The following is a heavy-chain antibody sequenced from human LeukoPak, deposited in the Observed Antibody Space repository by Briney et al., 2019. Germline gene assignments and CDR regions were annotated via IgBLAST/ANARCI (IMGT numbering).Heavy chain of an antibody. CDR3: ARRDYSSSWFDY. Sequence: SETLSLTCTVSGGSISSYYWSWIRQPPGKGLEWIGYIYYSGSTNYNPSLKSRVTISVDTSKNQFSLKLSSVTAADTAVYYCARRDYSSSWFDYWGQGTLVTVSS. D-gene: IGHD6-13*01. J-gene: IGHJ4*02. CDR1: GGSISSYY. CDR2: IYYSGST. V-gene: IGHV4-59*08.